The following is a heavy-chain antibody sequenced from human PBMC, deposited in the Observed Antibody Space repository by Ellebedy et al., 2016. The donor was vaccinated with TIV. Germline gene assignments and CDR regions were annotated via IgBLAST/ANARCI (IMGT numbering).Heavy chain of an antibody. Sequence: ASVKVSXKASGYTFTSYGISWVRQAPGQGLEWMGWISAYNGNTNYAQKLQGRVTMTTDTSTSTAYMELRSLRSDDTAVYYCARGTPTEAYYYYGMDVWGQGTTVTVSS. CDR2: ISAYNGNT. CDR3: ARGTPTEAYYYYGMDV. D-gene: IGHD2-2*01. J-gene: IGHJ6*02. V-gene: IGHV1-18*01. CDR1: GYTFTSYG.